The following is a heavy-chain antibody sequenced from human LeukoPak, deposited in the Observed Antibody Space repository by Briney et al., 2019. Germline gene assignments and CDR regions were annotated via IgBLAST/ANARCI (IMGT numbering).Heavy chain of an antibody. J-gene: IGHJ4*02. Sequence: PGGSLRLSCVGSGFIFSSYGMHWVRQAPGKGLEWVAVISYDGSNKYYADSVKGRFTISRDNSKNTLYLQMNSLRAEDTAVYYCAKDFWSGYYFLPYFDYWGQGTLVTVSS. CDR3: AKDFWSGYYFLPYFDY. CDR1: GFIFSSYG. D-gene: IGHD3-3*01. V-gene: IGHV3-30*18. CDR2: ISYDGSNK.